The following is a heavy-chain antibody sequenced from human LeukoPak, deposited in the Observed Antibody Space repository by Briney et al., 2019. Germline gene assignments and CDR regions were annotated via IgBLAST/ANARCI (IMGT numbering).Heavy chain of an antibody. D-gene: IGHD2/OR15-2a*01. V-gene: IGHV4-39*01. Sequence: SETLSLTCTVSGGSITTSSYYWGWIRQPPGKGLEWIGIIYYSGSTYYNPSLEGRVTISVDTSKNQFSLKLSSVTAADTAVYYCARAFRARYFDLWGRGTLVTVSS. CDR2: IYYSGST. CDR3: ARAFRARYFDL. J-gene: IGHJ2*01. CDR1: GGSITTSSYY.